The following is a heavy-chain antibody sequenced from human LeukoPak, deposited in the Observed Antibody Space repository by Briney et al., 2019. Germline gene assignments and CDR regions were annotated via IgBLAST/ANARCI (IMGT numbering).Heavy chain of an antibody. Sequence: PGGSLRLSCAASGFTFSTYELKWVRQAPGKGLEWVSYISRSGSAIFYADSVKGRFTISRDNSKNTLYLQMNSLRAEDTAVYYCARDVGDYDEGDYFDYWGQGTLVTVSS. J-gene: IGHJ4*02. D-gene: IGHD4-17*01. V-gene: IGHV3-48*03. CDR1: GFTFSTYE. CDR2: ISRSGSAI. CDR3: ARDVGDYDEGDYFDY.